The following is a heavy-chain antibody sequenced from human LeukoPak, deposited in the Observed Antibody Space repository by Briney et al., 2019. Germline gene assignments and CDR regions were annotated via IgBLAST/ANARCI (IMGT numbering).Heavy chain of an antibody. J-gene: IGHJ4*02. CDR1: GFTFSSYG. V-gene: IGHV3-30*03. D-gene: IGHD3-16*01. CDR3: ARDKPANMGY. Sequence: GGSLRFSGAASGFTFSSYGMHWVRQAPGKGLEWVAVISYDGSNKYYADSVKGRFTISRDNAKNSLYLQMNSLRDEDTAVYYCARDKPANMGYWGQGTLVTVSS. CDR2: ISYDGSNK.